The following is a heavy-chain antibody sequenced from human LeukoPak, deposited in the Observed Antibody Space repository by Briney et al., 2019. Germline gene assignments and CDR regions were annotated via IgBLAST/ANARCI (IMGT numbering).Heavy chain of an antibody. D-gene: IGHD6-19*01. V-gene: IGHV3-74*01. Sequence: TGGSLRLSCAASGFTFSSYWMHRVRQAPGKGLAWVSRINTDGSSTSYADSVKGRFTISRGNAKNTLYLQMNSLRAEDTAVYYCARGASSAWYQNFDYWGQGTLVTVSS. CDR1: GFTFSSYW. CDR3: ARGASSAWYQNFDY. CDR2: INTDGSST. J-gene: IGHJ4*02.